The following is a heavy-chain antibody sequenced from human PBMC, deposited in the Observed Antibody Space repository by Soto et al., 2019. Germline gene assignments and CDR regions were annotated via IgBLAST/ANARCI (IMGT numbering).Heavy chain of an antibody. V-gene: IGHV3-74*01. CDR3: ARGGPYDILTGYQPKYYMDV. CDR1: GFTFSSYW. CDR2: INSDGSST. Sequence: GGSLRLSCAASGFTFSSYWMHWVRQAPGKGLVWVSRINSDGSSTSYADSVKGRFTISRDNAKNTLYLQMNSLRAEDTAVYYCARGGPYDILTGYQPKYYMDVWGKGTTVTVSS. J-gene: IGHJ6*03. D-gene: IGHD3-9*01.